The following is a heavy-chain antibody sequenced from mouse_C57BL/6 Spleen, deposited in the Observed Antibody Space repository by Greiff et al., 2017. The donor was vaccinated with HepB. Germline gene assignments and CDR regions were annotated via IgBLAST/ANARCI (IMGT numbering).Heavy chain of an antibody. CDR3: ARDPGTTVVATNFDV. Sequence: EVQLQESGPGLVKPSQSLSLTCSVTGYSITSGYYWNWIRRFPGNKLEWMGYISYDGSNNYNPSLKNRISITRDTSKNQFFLKLNSVTTEDTATYYCARDPGTTVVATNFDVWGTGTTVTVSS. CDR1: GYSITSGYY. J-gene: IGHJ1*03. CDR2: ISYDGSN. D-gene: IGHD1-1*01. V-gene: IGHV3-6*01.